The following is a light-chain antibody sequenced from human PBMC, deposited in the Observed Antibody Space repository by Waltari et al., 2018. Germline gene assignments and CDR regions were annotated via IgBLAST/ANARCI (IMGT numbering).Light chain of an antibody. CDR1: QGISSR. J-gene: IGKJ2*01. Sequence: DIQMTQSPSFVSASVGDRVTITCRASQGISSRLAWYQQKPGKAPKLLIYTASTLQSGVHSRFRGSGSGTEFTLIITTLQPEDFATYFCLQAYSFPRTFGQGTKLEIK. CDR3: LQAYSFPRT. CDR2: TAS. V-gene: IGKV1-12*01.